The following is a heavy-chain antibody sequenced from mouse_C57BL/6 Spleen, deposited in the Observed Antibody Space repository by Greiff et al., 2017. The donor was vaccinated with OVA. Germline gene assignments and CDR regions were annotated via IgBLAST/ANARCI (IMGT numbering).Heavy chain of an antibody. V-gene: IGHV5-9*01. CDR3: ARHEVTTPCDY. Sequence: EVKLMESGGGLVKPGGSLKLSCAASGFTFSSYTMSWVRQTPEKRLEWVATISGGGGNTYYPDSVKGRFTISRDNAKNTLYLQMSSLRSEDTALYYCARHEVTTPCDYWGQGTTLTVSS. CDR1: GFTFSSYT. D-gene: IGHD2-1*01. J-gene: IGHJ2*01. CDR2: ISGGGGNT.